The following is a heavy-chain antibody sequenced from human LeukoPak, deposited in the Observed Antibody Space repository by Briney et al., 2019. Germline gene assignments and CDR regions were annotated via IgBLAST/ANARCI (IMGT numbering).Heavy chain of an antibody. CDR3: ARDRDSSSSWGYFDY. Sequence: SETLSLTCTVSGGSISSYYWSWIRQPPGKGLEWIGYIYYSGSTNYNPSLKGRVTISVDTSKNQFSLKLSSVTAADTAVYYCARDRDSSSSWGYFDYWGQGTLVTVSS. V-gene: IGHV4-59*01. CDR1: GGSISSYY. CDR2: IYYSGST. D-gene: IGHD6-6*01. J-gene: IGHJ4*02.